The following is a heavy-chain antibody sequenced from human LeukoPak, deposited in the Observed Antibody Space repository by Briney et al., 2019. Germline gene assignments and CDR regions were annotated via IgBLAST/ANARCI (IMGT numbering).Heavy chain of an antibody. D-gene: IGHD3-10*01. V-gene: IGHV3-30*18. CDR3: AKDTGMVRGVILYYFDY. Sequence: WGSLRLSCAASGFTFSSYGMHWVRRAPGKGLVWGALISYDGSNKYYADSVKGRFTISRDNSKNTLYLQMNSLTAEDTAVYYCAKDTGMVRGVILYYFDYWGQGTLVTVSS. CDR2: ISYDGSNK. J-gene: IGHJ4*02. CDR1: GFTFSSYG.